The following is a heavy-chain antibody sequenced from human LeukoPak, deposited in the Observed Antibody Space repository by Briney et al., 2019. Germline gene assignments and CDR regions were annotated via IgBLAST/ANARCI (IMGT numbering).Heavy chain of an antibody. CDR3: AKDRRFGKFHGGPLDT. CDR1: GFSLSNYG. CDR2: IRYDGVNK. D-gene: IGHD3-10*01. J-gene: IGHJ5*02. V-gene: IGHV3-30*02. Sequence: GGSLRLSCATSGFSLSNYGMHWVRRAPGKGLEGLAFIRYDGVNKFYGDSVKGRFTISRENSRDTLYLQMNILRVEDTAIYYCAKDRRFGKFHGGPLDTWGQGALVTVSS.